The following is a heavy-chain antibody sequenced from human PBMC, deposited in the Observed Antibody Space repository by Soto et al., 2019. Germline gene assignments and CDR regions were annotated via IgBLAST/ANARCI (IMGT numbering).Heavy chain of an antibody. D-gene: IGHD6-6*01. V-gene: IGHV3-48*02. CDR2: ISSGRPTI. CDR1: GFTFSSYG. Sequence: EVQLVEFGGGLVQPGGSLRLSCVASGFTFSSYGMNWVRQAPGKGLAWVSYISSGRPTIQYADSVKGRFTISRDNAKNSLYLQMNSLRDEDTAVYYCARGGAARPDYWGQGTLVTVSS. CDR3: ARGGAARPDY. J-gene: IGHJ4*02.